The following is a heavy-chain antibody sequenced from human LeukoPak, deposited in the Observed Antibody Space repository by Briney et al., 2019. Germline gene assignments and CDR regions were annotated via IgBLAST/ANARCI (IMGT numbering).Heavy chain of an antibody. Sequence: ASVTVSCKASGYTFTSYYMHWVRQAPGQGLEWIGIINPSGGSTSYAQKFQGRVTMTRDTSTSTVYMELSSLRSEDTAVYYCARDAAVVVITRAYYYFDYWGQGTLVTVSS. CDR2: INPSGGST. CDR3: ARDAAVVVITRAYYYFDY. V-gene: IGHV1-46*01. CDR1: GYTFTSYY. D-gene: IGHD3-22*01. J-gene: IGHJ4*02.